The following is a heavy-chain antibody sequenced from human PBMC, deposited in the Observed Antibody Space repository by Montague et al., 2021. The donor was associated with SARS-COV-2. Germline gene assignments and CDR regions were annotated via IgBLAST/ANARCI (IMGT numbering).Heavy chain of an antibody. Sequence: SETLSLTCTVSGGSVSSSPYYWGWIRPPPGRGLEWVGSISYSGRTYSTPSLKSRLTISVDSSENQFSLRLSSVTAADTAVYYCASSYYYGSGSYVCHYYMDGWGKGTMVTVSS. J-gene: IGHJ6*03. CDR1: GGSVSSSPYY. D-gene: IGHD3-10*01. CDR3: ASSYYYGSGSYVCHYYMDG. V-gene: IGHV4-39*01. CDR2: ISYSGRT.